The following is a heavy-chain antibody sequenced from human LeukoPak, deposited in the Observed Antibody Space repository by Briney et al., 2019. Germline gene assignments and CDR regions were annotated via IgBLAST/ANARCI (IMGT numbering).Heavy chain of an antibody. CDR2: INHSGST. CDR1: GGSISSSTYY. D-gene: IGHD3-22*01. J-gene: IGHJ4*02. Sequence: TSETLSLTCTVSGGSISSSTYYWSWIRQPPGKGLEWIGEINHSGSTNYNPSLKSRVTISVDTSKNQFSLKLSSVTAADTAVYYCARGYYYDSSGYYFKKAYYFDYWGQGTLVTVSS. V-gene: IGHV4-39*07. CDR3: ARGYYYDSSGYYFKKAYYFDY.